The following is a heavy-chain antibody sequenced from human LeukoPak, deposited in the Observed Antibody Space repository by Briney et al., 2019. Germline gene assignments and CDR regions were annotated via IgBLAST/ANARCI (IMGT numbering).Heavy chain of an antibody. D-gene: IGHD2-15*01. J-gene: IGHJ5*02. CDR1: GYSINNYW. V-gene: IGHV5-51*01. CDR2: IYPADSDI. Sequence: GESLKISCKGSGYSINNYWIGWVCQMPGKGLEWMGIIYPADSDIRYSPSFQGQVTISADKSISTAYLQWSSLKASDTAMYYCARQEYCSGGSCYTWFDPWGQGTLVTVSS. CDR3: ARQEYCSGGSCYTWFDP.